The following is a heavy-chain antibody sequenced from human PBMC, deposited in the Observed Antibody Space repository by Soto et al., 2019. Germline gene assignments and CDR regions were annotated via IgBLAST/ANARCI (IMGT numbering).Heavy chain of an antibody. CDR1: GYTFTSYG. Sequence: ASVKVSCKASGYTFTSYGISWVRQAPGQGLEWMGWISAYNGNTNYAQKLHGRVTMTTDTSTSTAYMELRSLRSDDTAVYYCARDLEYSSSRYSPYWGQGTLVTVSS. J-gene: IGHJ4*02. CDR2: ISAYNGNT. V-gene: IGHV1-18*01. D-gene: IGHD6-13*01. CDR3: ARDLEYSSSRYSPY.